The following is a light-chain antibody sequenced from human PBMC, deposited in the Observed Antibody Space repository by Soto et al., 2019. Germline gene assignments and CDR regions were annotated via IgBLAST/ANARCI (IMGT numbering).Light chain of an antibody. V-gene: IGKV1-39*01. CDR3: QQSHSIPFT. J-gene: IGKJ3*01. CDR2: AAC. CDR1: QSISNS. Sequence: DIQMTPSPSSLSASVGDRVTITCRATQSISNSLNWYQHKPGEAPKLLMYAACTLHSGVPSRFSCGGSGTDFTLTISRLQPEDFATYFCQQSHSIPFTFGPGTKVDIE.